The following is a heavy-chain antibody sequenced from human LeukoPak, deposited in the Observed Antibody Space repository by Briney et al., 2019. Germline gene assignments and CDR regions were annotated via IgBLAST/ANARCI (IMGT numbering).Heavy chain of an antibody. CDR1: GYTFTSYD. V-gene: IGHV1-8*01. J-gene: IGHJ6*03. D-gene: IGHD2-15*01. CDR3: ARGYCSGGSCYFDAFYYMDV. Sequence: ASVKVSCKASGYTFTSYDINWVRQATGQGLEWMGWMNPNSGNTGYAQKFQGRVTMTRNTSISTAYMELSSLRSEDTAVYYCARGYCSGGSCYFDAFYYMDVWGKGTTVTVSS. CDR2: MNPNSGNT.